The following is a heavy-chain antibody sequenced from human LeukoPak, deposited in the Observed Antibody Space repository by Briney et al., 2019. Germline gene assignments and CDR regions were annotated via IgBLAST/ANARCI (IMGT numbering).Heavy chain of an antibody. CDR1: GGSIISHY. D-gene: IGHD1-26*01. CDR2: IYYSGST. J-gene: IGHJ5*02. V-gene: IGHV4-59*08. CDR3: ARRQHTYSAHWFDP. Sequence: SETLSLTCTVSGGSIISHYWSWIRQPPGKGLEWIGHIYYSGSTNYNPSLMSRVTISVDTSKNQFSLKLSSETAADTAVYYCARRQHTYSAHWFDPWGQGTLVTVSS.